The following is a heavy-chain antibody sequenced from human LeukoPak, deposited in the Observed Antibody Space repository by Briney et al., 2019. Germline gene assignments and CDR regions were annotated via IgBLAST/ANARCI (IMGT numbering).Heavy chain of an antibody. CDR1: GFTFSDYY. CDR2: ISSSGSTI. CDR3: ARDLSRYDILTGYYNVIGY. Sequence: KTGGSLRLSCAASGFTFSDYYMSWIRQAPGKGLEWVSYISSSGSTIYYADSVKGRFTISRDNSKNTLYLQMNSLRAEDTAVYYCARDLSRYDILTGYYNVIGYWGQGTLVTVSS. J-gene: IGHJ4*02. D-gene: IGHD3-9*01. V-gene: IGHV3-11*01.